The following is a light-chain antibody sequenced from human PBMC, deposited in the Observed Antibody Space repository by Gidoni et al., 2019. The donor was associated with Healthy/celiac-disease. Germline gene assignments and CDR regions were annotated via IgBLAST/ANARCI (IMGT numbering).Light chain of an antibody. J-gene: IGKJ1*01. CDR2: GAS. CDR3: QQYGSSPWT. Sequence: EIVLTQSPGTLSLSPGERATLSCRASQSVISSYLAWYQQKPGQAPRLLIYGASRRATGIPDRVSGSGSGTDFTLTISRLEPEDFAVYYCQQYGSSPWTFGQGTKVEIK. V-gene: IGKV3-20*01. CDR1: QSVISSY.